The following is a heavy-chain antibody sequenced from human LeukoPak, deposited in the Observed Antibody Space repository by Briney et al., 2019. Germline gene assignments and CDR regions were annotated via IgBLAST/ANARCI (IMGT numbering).Heavy chain of an antibody. D-gene: IGHD3-22*01. CDR2: IWYDGSKE. CDR1: GFIFSRYN. V-gene: IGHV3-33*03. J-gene: IGHJ4*02. Sequence: GGSLRLSCAASGFIFSRYNMHWVRQAPGMGLEWVAIIWYDGSKEDYADSVKGRFTISRDSSKNTVYLQMNSLRAEDTAVYYCVSGRLSSGYYGLDSWGQGTLVTVSS. CDR3: VSGRLSSGYYGLDS.